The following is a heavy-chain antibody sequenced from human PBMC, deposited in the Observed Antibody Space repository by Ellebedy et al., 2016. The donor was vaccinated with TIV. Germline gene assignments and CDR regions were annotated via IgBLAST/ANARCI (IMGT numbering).Heavy chain of an antibody. J-gene: IGHJ3*02. CDR2: INSGSSII. V-gene: IGHV3-48*04. CDR1: GFTFSDYA. Sequence: GGSLRLSCAASGFTFSDYAMSWVRQAPGKGLEWVSFINSGSSIIYYTDSVKGRFTISRDNAKSSLYLQMNSVRAEDTAVYYCATDGSYGDHLSPAHAFVMWGQGTMVAVSS. D-gene: IGHD1-26*01. CDR3: ATDGSYGDHLSPAHAFVM.